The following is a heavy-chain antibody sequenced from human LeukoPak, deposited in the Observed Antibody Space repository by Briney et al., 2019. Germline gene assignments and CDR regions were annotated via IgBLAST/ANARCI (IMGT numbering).Heavy chain of an antibody. CDR2: ISAYNGNT. CDR3: ARDRDYDFWSGYSL. V-gene: IGHV1-18*04. CDR1: GYTFTGYY. Sequence: ASVKVSCKASGYTFTGYYMHWVRQAPGQGLEWMGWISAYNGNTNYAQKLQGRVTMTTDTSTSTAYMELRSLRSDDTAVYYCARDRDYDFWSGYSLWGQGTLVTVSS. J-gene: IGHJ4*02. D-gene: IGHD3-3*01.